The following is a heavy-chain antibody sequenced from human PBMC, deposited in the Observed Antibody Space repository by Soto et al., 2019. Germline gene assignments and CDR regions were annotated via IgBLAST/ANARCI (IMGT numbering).Heavy chain of an antibody. Sequence: TLSRTCTVSGDSVSSFRLSSDWLRRPPGKGLEWIGYIYNGGSTHYRPSLESRMHMSLDATRNHYSLRLTSVTAADTAAYFCARAPVGLDTISYCDYWGQGKLVTVSS. CDR3: ARAPVGLDTISYCDY. CDR1: GDSVSSFRLS. V-gene: IGHV4-30-2*05. J-gene: IGHJ4*02. CDR2: IYNGGST. D-gene: IGHD3-3*01.